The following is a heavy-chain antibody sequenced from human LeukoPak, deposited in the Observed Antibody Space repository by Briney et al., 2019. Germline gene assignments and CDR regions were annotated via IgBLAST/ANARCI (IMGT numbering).Heavy chain of an antibody. CDR2: ISGSGGST. J-gene: IGHJ4*02. CDR1: GFTFSSYA. CDR3: AKDHYYDSSGYYYGLASIFDY. D-gene: IGHD3-22*01. Sequence: PGGFLRLSCAASGFTFSSYAMSWVRQAPGKGLEWVSAISGSGGSTYYADSVKGRFTISRDNSKNTLYLQMNSLRAEDTAVYYCAKDHYYDSSGYYYGLASIFDYWGQGTLVTVSS. V-gene: IGHV3-23*01.